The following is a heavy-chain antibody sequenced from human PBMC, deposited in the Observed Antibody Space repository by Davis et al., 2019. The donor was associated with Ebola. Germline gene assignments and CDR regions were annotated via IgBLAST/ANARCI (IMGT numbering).Heavy chain of an antibody. D-gene: IGHD6-13*01. CDR1: GFTFSSYA. V-gene: IGHV3-33*08. CDR3: ARDQDSSSSVYYYYGMDV. CDR2: IWYDGSNK. J-gene: IGHJ6*02. Sequence: GESLKISCAASGFTFSSYAMHWVRQAPGKGLEWVAVIWYDGSNKYYADSVKGRFTISRDNSKNTLYLQMNSLRAEDTAVYYCARDQDSSSSVYYYYGMDVWGQGTTVTVSS.